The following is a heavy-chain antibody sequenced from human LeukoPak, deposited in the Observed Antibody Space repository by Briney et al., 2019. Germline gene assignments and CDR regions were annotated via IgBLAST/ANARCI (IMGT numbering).Heavy chain of an antibody. CDR3: AKGGAARAVSVQYY. CDR2: ISHDGNNK. V-gene: IGHV3-30-3*01. Sequence: GGSLRLSCAASGFTFSSYAMSWVRQAPGKGLEWVAVISHDGNNKYYADSVKGRFTISRDNSKNRLYLEVTSLRVDDTAVYYCAKGGAARAVSVQYYWGQGTLVTVTS. J-gene: IGHJ4*02. CDR1: GFTFSSYA. D-gene: IGHD6-6*01.